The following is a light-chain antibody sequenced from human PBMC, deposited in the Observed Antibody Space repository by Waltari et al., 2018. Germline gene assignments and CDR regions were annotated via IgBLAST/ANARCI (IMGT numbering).Light chain of an antibody. CDR2: DVI. V-gene: IGLV2-11*01. CDR1: SSHVGYYNY. CDR3: CSYTGNYLRV. J-gene: IGLJ2*01. Sequence: QSALTQPRSVSGSPGQPVTISCPGTSSHVGYYNYVSWYQQHPGKAPQLMIDDVIVRPSGVPGRFSGSKSGNTASLTSSGLQAEDEADYYCCSYTGNYLRVFGGGTKLTVL.